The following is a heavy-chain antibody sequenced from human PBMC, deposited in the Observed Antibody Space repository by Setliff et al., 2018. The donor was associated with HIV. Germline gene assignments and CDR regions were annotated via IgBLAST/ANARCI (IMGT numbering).Heavy chain of an antibody. CDR3: ARGLNYYGSGSYLPLGY. V-gene: IGHV4-34*01. CDR2: IDNSGNI. Sequence: PSETLSLTCAVYGGSFNDYYWTWIRQPPGKGLEWIGEIDNSGNIKYHASLKSRVTISKDTSKNQISLKLRSVTAADTAVYYCARGLNYYGSGSYLPLGYWGQGTLVTVSS. J-gene: IGHJ4*02. CDR1: GGSFNDYY. D-gene: IGHD3-10*01.